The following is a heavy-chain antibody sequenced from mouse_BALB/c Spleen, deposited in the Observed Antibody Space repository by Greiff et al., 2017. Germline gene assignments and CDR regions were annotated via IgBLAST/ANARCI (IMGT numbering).Heavy chain of an antibody. CDR2: ISNLAYSI. Sequence: EVQRVESGGGLVQPGGSRKLSCAASGFTFSDYGMAWVRQAPGKGPEWVAFISNLAYSIYYADTVTGRFTISRENAKNTLYLEMSSLRSEDTAMYYCAVGSLAYWGQGTLVTVSA. CDR3: AVGSLAY. CDR1: GFTFSDYG. J-gene: IGHJ3*01. V-gene: IGHV5-15*02.